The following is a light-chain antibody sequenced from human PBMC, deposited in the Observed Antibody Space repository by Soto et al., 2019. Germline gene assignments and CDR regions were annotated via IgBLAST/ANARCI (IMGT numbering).Light chain of an antibody. J-gene: IGKJ1*01. V-gene: IGKV3-20*01. Sequence: EIVLTQSPGTLSLSPGERATLSCRASQTVLNNYLTWYQQKPGQAPRRLIFGASFRATGIPDRFSGSGSGTDSTLTISRLEPEDSAVYYCQQYGTSPTTFGQGTKVDI. CDR2: GAS. CDR3: QQYGTSPTT. CDR1: QTVLNNY.